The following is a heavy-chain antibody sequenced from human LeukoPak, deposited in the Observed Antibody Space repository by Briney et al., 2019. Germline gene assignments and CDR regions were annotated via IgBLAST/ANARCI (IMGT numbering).Heavy chain of an antibody. J-gene: IGHJ6*02. V-gene: IGHV3-7*03. CDR2: IKQDGSEK. CDR3: ARGRMGEGDFYGMDV. D-gene: IGHD2-21*02. Sequence: GGSLRLSCAVSGFSFNTYWMTWVRQAPGKGLEWVANIKQDGSEKYYVDSVKGRFTISRDNAKNSLYLQMNSLRAEDTAVYYCARGRMGEGDFYGMDVWGQGTTVTVSS. CDR1: GFSFNTYW.